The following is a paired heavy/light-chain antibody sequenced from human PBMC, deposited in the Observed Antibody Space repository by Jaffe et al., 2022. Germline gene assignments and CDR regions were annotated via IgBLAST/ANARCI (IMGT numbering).Light chain of an antibody. Sequence: QSVLTQPPSASGTPGQRVTISCSGSSSNIRDNYVYWYQHLPGTAPKLLIYRNNQRPSGVPDRFSGSKSGTSASLAISGLRPEDEADYYCAAWDDSLSGQVVFGGGTKLTVL. V-gene: IGLV1-47*01. CDR2: RNN. CDR3: AAWDDSLSGQVV. CDR1: SSNIRDNY. J-gene: IGLJ2*01.
Heavy chain of an antibody. D-gene: IGHD2-15*01. Sequence: QVQLQESGPGLVKPSETLSLTCTVSGDSIGNYYWNWIRQPPGKGLEWIGYVYFSGGTNYNPSLKSRVTISVDTSKNQFSLKLNSVTAADTAVYYCARGEQGGGYCTGGSCEQFDYWGQGILVTVSS. CDR3: ARGEQGGGYCTGGSCEQFDY. V-gene: IGHV4-59*01. CDR2: VYFSGGT. CDR1: GDSIGNYY. J-gene: IGHJ4*02.